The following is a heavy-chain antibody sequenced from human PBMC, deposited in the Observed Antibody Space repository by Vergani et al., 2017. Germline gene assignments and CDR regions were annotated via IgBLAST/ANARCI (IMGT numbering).Heavy chain of an antibody. J-gene: IGHJ4*02. CDR2: IYYSGST. CDR3: ARDLRPRYSSGWYSDY. Sequence: QLQLQESGPGLVKPSETLPLTCTVSGGSISSSSYYWGWIRQPPGKGLEWIGSIYYSGSTYYNPSLKSRVTISVDTSKNQFSLKLSSVTAADTAVYYCARDLRPRYSSGWYSDYWGQGTLVTVSS. CDR1: GGSISSSSYY. D-gene: IGHD6-19*01. V-gene: IGHV4-39*07.